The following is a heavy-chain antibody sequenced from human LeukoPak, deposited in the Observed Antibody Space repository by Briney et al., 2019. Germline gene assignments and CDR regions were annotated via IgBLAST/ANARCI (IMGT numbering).Heavy chain of an antibody. CDR3: ARVEGHYYYYYGMDV. CDR2: IKQDGSEK. V-gene: IGHV3-7*03. CDR1: GFTFSSYW. Sequence: GGSLRLSCAASGFTFSSYWMSWVRQAPGRGLEWVANIKQDGSEKYYVDSVKGRYTVSRDNAKTSLYLQMNSLRAEDTAVYYCARVEGHYYYYYGMDVWGKGTTVTVSS. J-gene: IGHJ6*04.